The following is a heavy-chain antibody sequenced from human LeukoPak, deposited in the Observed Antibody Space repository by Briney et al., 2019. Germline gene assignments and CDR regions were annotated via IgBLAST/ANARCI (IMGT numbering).Heavy chain of an antibody. CDR1: GFTFGDYV. CDR3: SRGYYYGSGTPVWFDP. V-gene: IGHV3-49*04. CDR2: IRSKAYGGTT. D-gene: IGHD3-10*01. J-gene: IGHJ5*02. Sequence: GRSLRLSCTASGFTFGDYVMNWVRQAPGKGVEWVVFIRSKAYGGTTEYAASVKGRFTFSRDDSKSIAYLQINILKTEDTAVYYCSRGYYYGSGTPVWFDPWGQGTLVTVSS.